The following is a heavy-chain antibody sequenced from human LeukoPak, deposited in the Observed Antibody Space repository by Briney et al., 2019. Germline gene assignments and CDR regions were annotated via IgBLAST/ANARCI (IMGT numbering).Heavy chain of an antibody. CDR2: ISYDGSNK. Sequence: GGSLRLSCAASGLTFSDYYMSWVRQAPGKGLEWVAVISYDGSNKYYADSVKGRFTISRDNSKNTLYLQMNSLRAEDTAVYYCAKELRYYYGMDVWGQGTTVTVSS. J-gene: IGHJ6*02. V-gene: IGHV3-30*18. CDR3: AKELRYYYGMDV. CDR1: GLTFSDYY.